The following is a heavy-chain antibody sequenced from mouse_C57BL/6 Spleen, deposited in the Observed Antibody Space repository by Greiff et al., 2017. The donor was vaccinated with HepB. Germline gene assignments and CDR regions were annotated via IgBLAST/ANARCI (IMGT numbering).Heavy chain of an antibody. Sequence: VQLVESGAELVKPGASVKISCKASGYAFSSYWMNWVKQRPGKGLERTGQLYPGDGDTNNNGKFKGKTTLTADKSSSTDYMQLSSLTYGDSAFYFCARKDYYGSSSRYYAMDYLGQVTSVTVAS. CDR2: LYPGDGDT. V-gene: IGHV1-80*01. CDR3: ARKDYYGSSSRYYAMDY. D-gene: IGHD1-1*01. CDR1: GYAFSSYW. J-gene: IGHJ4*01.